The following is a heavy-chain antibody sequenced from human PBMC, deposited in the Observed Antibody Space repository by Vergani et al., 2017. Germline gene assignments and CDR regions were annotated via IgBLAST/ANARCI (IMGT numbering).Heavy chain of an antibody. CDR3: ARTSGSYRTPFDY. D-gene: IGHD1-26*01. V-gene: IGHV3-30-3*01. J-gene: IGHJ4*02. CDR2: ISYDGSNK. Sequence: QVQLVESGGGVVQPGRSLRLSCAASGFTFSSYPMHWVRQAPGKGLEWVAVISYDGSNKYYADSVKGRFTISRDNSKNTLYLQMNSLRAEDTAVYYCARTSGSYRTPFDYWGQGTLVTVSS. CDR1: GFTFSSYP.